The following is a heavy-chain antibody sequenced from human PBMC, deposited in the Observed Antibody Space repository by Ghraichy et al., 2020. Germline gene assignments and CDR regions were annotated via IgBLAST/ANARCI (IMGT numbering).Heavy chain of an antibody. CDR1: GFTFSDYY. V-gene: IGHV3-74*01. CDR2: VDRDGSST. Sequence: ETLSLTCAASGFTFSDYYMHWVRQAPGKGPVWVSRVDRDGSSTLYGDSAKGRFSVSRDNAKNTVFLQMDSLRVEDTAVYYCARVTPHDGYWHFDLWGRGTLVTVSS. CDR3: ARVTPHDGYWHFDL. D-gene: IGHD2-15*01. J-gene: IGHJ2*01.